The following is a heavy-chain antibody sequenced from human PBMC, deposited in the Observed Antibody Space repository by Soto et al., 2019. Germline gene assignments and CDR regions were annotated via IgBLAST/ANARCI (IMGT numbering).Heavy chain of an antibody. CDR1: GFTFSNAW. CDR2: IKSKTDGGTT. J-gene: IGHJ4*02. D-gene: IGHD5-12*01. CDR3: TTSSGYDSPFDY. V-gene: IGHV3-15*01. Sequence: EVQLVESGGGLVKPGGSLRLSCAASGFTFSNAWMSWVRQAPGKGLEWVGRIKSKTDGGTTDYAAPVKGRFTISRDDSKNTLYLQMNSLKTEDTAVYYCTTSSGYDSPFDYWGQGTLVTVSS.